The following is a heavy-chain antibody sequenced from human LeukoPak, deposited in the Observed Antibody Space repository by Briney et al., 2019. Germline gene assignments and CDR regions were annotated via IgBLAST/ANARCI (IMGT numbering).Heavy chain of an antibody. V-gene: IGHV1-2*02. J-gene: IGHJ3*02. CDR1: GYTFTGYY. D-gene: IGHD3-3*01. Sequence: ASVKVSCKASGYTFTGYYMHWVRQAPGQGLEWTGWINPNSGGTNYAQKFQGRVTMTRDTSISTAYMELSRLRSDDTAVYYCARGRSEWLSDAFDIWGQGTMVTVSS. CDR3: ARGRSEWLSDAFDI. CDR2: INPNSGGT.